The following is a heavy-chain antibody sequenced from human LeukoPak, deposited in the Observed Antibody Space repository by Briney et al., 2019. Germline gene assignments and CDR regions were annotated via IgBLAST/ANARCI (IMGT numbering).Heavy chain of an antibody. J-gene: IGHJ3*01. CDR2: IASSGLNT. Sequence: AGSLRLSCSASGFTFSAYAMYWVRQAPGKGLDWVSLIASSGLNTYYADSVRGRFTISRDNSKNTLSLQMNSLRVEDTAIYYCARDIELSTWGLGTLVTVSS. CDR3: ARDIELST. CDR1: GFTFSAYA. D-gene: IGHD5-12*01. V-gene: IGHV3-23*01.